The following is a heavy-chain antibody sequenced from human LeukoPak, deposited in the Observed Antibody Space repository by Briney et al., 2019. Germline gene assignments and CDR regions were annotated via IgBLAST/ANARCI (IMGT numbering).Heavy chain of an antibody. D-gene: IGHD3-16*01. Sequence: ASVKVSCEASGYTFTGYYMHWVRQAPGQGLEWMGCINPNSGDTRYAQKFLGRVSMTRDTSITTAYMELTRLRSDDTAVYFCARDMLIVSYGMDVWGQGTTVIVSS. CDR2: INPNSGDT. CDR1: GYTFTGYY. V-gene: IGHV1-2*02. J-gene: IGHJ6*02. CDR3: ARDMLIVSYGMDV.